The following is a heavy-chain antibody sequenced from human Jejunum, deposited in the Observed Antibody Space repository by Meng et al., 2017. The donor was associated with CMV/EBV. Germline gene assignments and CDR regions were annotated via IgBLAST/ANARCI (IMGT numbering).Heavy chain of an antibody. CDR3: ASERWGSGYLDL. J-gene: IGHJ2*01. CDR1: GHPLRNYA. CDR2: VNAGNGNP. D-gene: IGHD4-23*01. V-gene: IGHV1-3*01. Sequence: KASGHPLRNYAMNWGRQAPGQRLEWMGLVNAGNGNPLTSPTFQATVTISRDTSASTVYMELSSLTSEDTAVYYCASERWGSGYLDLWGRGPLVTVSS.